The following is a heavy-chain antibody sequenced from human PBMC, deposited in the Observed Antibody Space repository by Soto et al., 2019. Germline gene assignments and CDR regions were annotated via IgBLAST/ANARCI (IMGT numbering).Heavy chain of an antibody. V-gene: IGHV3-23*01. CDR1: GFTFSSYA. Sequence: EVQLLESGGGLVQPGGSLRLSCAASGFTFSSYAMSWVRQAPGKGLEWASAICGSGGSTYYADSVKGRFTISRDNSKNALYLQMNSLGAEDTAVYYCAKDHRITIFGVVILEPYYFDYWGQGTLVNVSS. J-gene: IGHJ4*02. CDR3: AKDHRITIFGVVILEPYYFDY. D-gene: IGHD3-3*01. CDR2: ICGSGGST.